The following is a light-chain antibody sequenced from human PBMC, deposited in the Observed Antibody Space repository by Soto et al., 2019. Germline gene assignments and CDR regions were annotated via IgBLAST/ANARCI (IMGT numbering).Light chain of an antibody. V-gene: IGKV3-15*01. Sequence: EIVLTQSPGTLSVSPGERATLSCRAIQSVSSNLAWYQQKPGQAPRLLISGASTRATGISARFSGSGSGTEFTLTISSLQSEDFAVYYCQQYEKWPPSITFGQGTRLEIK. J-gene: IGKJ5*01. CDR2: GAS. CDR1: QSVSSN. CDR3: QQYEKWPPSIT.